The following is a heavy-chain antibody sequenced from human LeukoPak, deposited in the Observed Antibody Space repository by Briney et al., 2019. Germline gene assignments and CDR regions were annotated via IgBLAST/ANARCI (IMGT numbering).Heavy chain of an antibody. D-gene: IGHD1-26*01. CDR1: GGSISSSSYY. CDR3: ASLRERSYYARGFDY. CDR2: IYYSGST. Sequence: SETLSLTCTVSGGSISSSSYYWGWIRQPPGKGLEWIGSIYYSGSTYYKSSLKSRVTVSVGTSKNQFSLKLNSVTAADTAVYYCASLRERSYYARGFDYWGQGTLVTVSS. J-gene: IGHJ4*02. V-gene: IGHV4-39*01.